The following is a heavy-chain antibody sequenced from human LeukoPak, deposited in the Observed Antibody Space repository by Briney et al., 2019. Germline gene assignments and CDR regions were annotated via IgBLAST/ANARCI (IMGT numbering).Heavy chain of an antibody. V-gene: IGHV3-9*01. CDR3: AKDYSLTATYAFDI. CDR1: GFTFDDYA. J-gene: IGHJ3*02. D-gene: IGHD5-18*01. CDR2: ISWNSGSI. Sequence: GGSLRLSCAASGFTFDDYAMHWVRQAPGKGLEWVSGISWNSGSIGYADSVKGRFTISRDNAKNSLYLQMNSLRAEDTALYYCAKDYSLTATYAFDIWGQGTMVTVSS.